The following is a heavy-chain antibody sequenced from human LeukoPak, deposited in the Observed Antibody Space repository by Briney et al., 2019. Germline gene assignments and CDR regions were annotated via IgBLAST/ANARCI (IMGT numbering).Heavy chain of an antibody. CDR3: ARGISYYYDSSGYYLDY. D-gene: IGHD3-22*01. CDR2: IKQDGSEK. Sequence: GGSLRLSCAASGFTFSSYWMSWVRQAPGKGLEWVANIKQDGSEKYYVDSVRGRFTISRDNAKNSLYLQMNSLRAEDTAVYYCARGISYYYDSSGYYLDYWGQGTLVTVSS. V-gene: IGHV3-7*01. CDR1: GFTFSSYW. J-gene: IGHJ4*02.